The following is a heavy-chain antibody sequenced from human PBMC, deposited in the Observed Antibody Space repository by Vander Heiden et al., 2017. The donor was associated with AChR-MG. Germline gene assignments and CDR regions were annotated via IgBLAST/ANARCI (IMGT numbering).Heavy chain of an antibody. Sequence: QVQLQESGPGLVKPSETLSLTRTVSGGSVSSGSYYWSWIRQPPGKGLEWSGYIYYSGSTNYNPSLKSRVTISVDTSKNQFSLKLSSVTAADTAVYYCARLTFGGVIVSEDYYYYGMDVWGQGTTVTVSS. CDR3: ARLTFGGVIVSEDYYYYGMDV. V-gene: IGHV4-61*01. CDR2: IYYSGST. D-gene: IGHD3-16*02. CDR1: GGSVSSGSYY. J-gene: IGHJ6*02.